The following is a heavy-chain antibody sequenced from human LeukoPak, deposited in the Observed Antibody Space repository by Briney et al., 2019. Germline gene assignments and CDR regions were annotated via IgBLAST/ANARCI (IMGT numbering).Heavy chain of an antibody. CDR3: ARDVGEMATMGHAFDI. J-gene: IGHJ3*02. Sequence: SGTLSLTCAVCGGSISSSNWWSWVRQPPGKGLEWIGEIYHSGSTNYNPSLKSRVTISVDKSKNQFSLKLSSVTAADTAVYYCARDVGEMATMGHAFDIWGQGTMVTVSS. V-gene: IGHV4-4*02. D-gene: IGHD5-24*01. CDR1: GGSISSSNW. CDR2: IYHSGST.